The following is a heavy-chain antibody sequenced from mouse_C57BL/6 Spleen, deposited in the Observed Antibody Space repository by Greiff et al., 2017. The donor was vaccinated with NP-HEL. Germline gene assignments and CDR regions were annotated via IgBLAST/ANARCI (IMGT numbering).Heavy chain of an antibody. CDR3: TSYYGSSYPLGFDV. J-gene: IGHJ1*03. V-gene: IGHV14-1*01. CDR1: GFNIKDYY. CDR2: IDPEDGDT. D-gene: IGHD1-1*01. Sequence: EVQLQQSGAELVRPGASVKLSCTASGFNIKDYYMHWVKQRPEQGLEWIGRIDPEDGDTEYAPKFQGKATMTADTSSNTAYLQLSSLTSEDTAVYYCTSYYGSSYPLGFDVWGTGTTVTVSS.